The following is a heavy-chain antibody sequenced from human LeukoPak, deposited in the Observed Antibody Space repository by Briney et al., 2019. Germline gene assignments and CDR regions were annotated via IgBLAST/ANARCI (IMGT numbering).Heavy chain of an antibody. V-gene: IGHV1-8*01. CDR2: MSPNNGDT. CDR1: GYTFTNYD. J-gene: IGHJ4*02. Sequence: ASVKVSCKTSGYTFTNYDINWVRQATGQGLEWLGWMSPNNGDTGYAQKFQGRVTMTRDTSTNTAYMELSGLTSEDAAVYYCARNPPRTGDFNSWGQGALVTVSS. CDR3: ARNPPRTGDFNS. D-gene: IGHD7-27*01.